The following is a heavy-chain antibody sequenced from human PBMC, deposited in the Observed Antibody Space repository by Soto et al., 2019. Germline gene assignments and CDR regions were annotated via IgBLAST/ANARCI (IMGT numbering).Heavy chain of an antibody. CDR2: IYYSGST. CDR3: ARDGWGDYGDRYYYYYYGMDV. Sequence: ETLSLTCTVSGGSISSYYWSWIRQPPGKGLEWIGYIYYSGSTNYNPSLKSRVTISVDTSKNQFSLKLSSVTAADTAVYYCARDGWGDYGDRYYYYYYGMDVWGQGTTVTVSS. V-gene: IGHV4-59*01. CDR1: GGSISSYY. D-gene: IGHD4-17*01. J-gene: IGHJ6*02.